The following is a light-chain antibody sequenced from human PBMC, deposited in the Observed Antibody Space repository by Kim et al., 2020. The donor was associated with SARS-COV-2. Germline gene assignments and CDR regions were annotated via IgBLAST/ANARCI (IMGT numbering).Light chain of an antibody. CDR1: SGHSSDA. J-gene: IGLJ3*02. V-gene: IGLV4-69*01. CDR2: LNSDGSH. CDR3: QTWGTGIGV. Sequence: ASVKLTCTLSSGHSSDAIAWHQQQPEKGPRYLMKLNSDGSHSKGDGIPDRFSGSSSGAERYLTISSLQSEDEADYYCQTWGTGIGVFGGGTQLTVL.